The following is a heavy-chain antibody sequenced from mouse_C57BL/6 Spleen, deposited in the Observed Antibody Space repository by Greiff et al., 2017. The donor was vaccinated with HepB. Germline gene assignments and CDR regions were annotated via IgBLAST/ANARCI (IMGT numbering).Heavy chain of an antibody. CDR3: AGWDSWFAY. D-gene: IGHD4-1*01. CDR1: GYAFSSSW. Sequence: VQLRQSGPELVKPGASVKISCKASGYAFSSSWMNWVKQRPGKGLEWIGRIYPGDGDTNYNGKFKGKATLTADKSSSTAYMQLSSLTSEDSAVYFCAGWDSWFAYWGQGTLVTVSA. J-gene: IGHJ3*01. CDR2: IYPGDGDT. V-gene: IGHV1-82*01.